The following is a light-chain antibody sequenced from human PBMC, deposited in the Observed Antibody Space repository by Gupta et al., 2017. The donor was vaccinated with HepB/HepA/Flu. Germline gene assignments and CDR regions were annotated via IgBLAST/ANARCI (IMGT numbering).Light chain of an antibody. J-gene: IGLJ2*01. CDR3: SSFTYTPTLAV. CDR2: DVS. Sequence: QSALTQPASVSGSPGQSITISCTGTSSDFGDFNYVSWYQQKPATAPKLLISDVSNRPSGVSSRFSGSKSANTASLTISGLQAEDEAVYYCSSFTYTPTLAVFGGGTKLTVL. CDR1: SSDFGDFNY. V-gene: IGLV2-14*03.